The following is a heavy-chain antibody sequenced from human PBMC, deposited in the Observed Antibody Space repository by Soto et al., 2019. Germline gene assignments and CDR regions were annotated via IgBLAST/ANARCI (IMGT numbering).Heavy chain of an antibody. Sequence: PXETLSLTCAVSGCSTNSGDYYWSWIRQPPGKGLEFIGYIYYSGSTYYNSSLKSRVTISVDTSKNQFSLKLTSVTAADTAVYYCARVPFYDSSGRSYYFDYWGQGTLVTVSS. D-gene: IGHD3-22*01. CDR1: GCSTNSGDYY. J-gene: IGHJ4*02. CDR2: IYYSGST. CDR3: ARVPFYDSSGRSYYFDY. V-gene: IGHV4-30-4*01.